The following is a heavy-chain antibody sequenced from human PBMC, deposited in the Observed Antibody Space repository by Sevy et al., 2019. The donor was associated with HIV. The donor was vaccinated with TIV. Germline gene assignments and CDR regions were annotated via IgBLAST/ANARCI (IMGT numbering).Heavy chain of an antibody. CDR1: GYTFTSYY. Sequence: ASVKVSCKASGYTFTSYYMHWVRQAPGQGLEWMGIINPSGGSTSYAQKFQGRVTMTRDTSTSTVYMELSSLRSEDTAVYYCAREEDDILTVYYTHLFDYWGQGTLVTVSS. V-gene: IGHV1-46*01. D-gene: IGHD3-9*01. CDR3: AREEDDILTVYYTHLFDY. J-gene: IGHJ4*02. CDR2: INPSGGST.